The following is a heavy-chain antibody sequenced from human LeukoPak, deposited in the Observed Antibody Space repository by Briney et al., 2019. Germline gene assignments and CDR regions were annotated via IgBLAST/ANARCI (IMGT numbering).Heavy chain of an antibody. CDR3: ARAPRNTYLYFDF. V-gene: IGHV4-59*01. Sequence: SETLSLTCTVSGDSLSSYYWSWIRQPPGKGLEWIGYIYYGGGTNYNPSLKSRATILVDTSKNQFSLKLSCVSAADTAVYFWARAPRNTYLYFDFWGQGALVTVSS. CDR2: IYYGGGT. CDR1: GDSLSSYY. J-gene: IGHJ4*02.